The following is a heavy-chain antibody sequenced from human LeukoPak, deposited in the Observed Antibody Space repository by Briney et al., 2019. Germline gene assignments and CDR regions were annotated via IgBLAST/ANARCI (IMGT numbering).Heavy chain of an antibody. J-gene: IGHJ4*02. CDR1: EFTLSSYN. D-gene: IGHD3-9*01. V-gene: IGHV3-21*04. CDR2: ISYRSSDI. Sequence: PGGSLRLSCAASEFTLSSYNMKWVRQAPGKGLEWVSSISYRSSDIEYADSVKGRFTISRDNSKNTLYLQMNSLRAEDTAVYYCARGYYDILWGQGTLVTVSS. CDR3: ARGYYDIL.